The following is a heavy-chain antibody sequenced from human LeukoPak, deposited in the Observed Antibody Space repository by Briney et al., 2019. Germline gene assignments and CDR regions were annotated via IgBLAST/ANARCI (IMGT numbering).Heavy chain of an antibody. CDR1: GGSISDSSYY. D-gene: IGHD1/OR15-1a*01. CDR2: IFYVGDT. J-gene: IGHJ4*02. Sequence: SETLSLTCTVSGGSISDSSYYWGWIRQPPGKGQEWIGTIFYVGDTYYNPSLESRLSISVDTSKNEFYLRLSSVTAADTAVYYCARHLGNRYEMFDQWGQGTVVTVSS. V-gene: IGHV4-39*01. CDR3: ARHLGNRYEMFDQ.